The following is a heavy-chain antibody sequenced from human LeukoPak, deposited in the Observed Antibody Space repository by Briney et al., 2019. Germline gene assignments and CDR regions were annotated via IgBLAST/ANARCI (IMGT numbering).Heavy chain of an antibody. D-gene: IGHD6-19*01. CDR3: ARAEKAVTGTLDS. CDR1: GDSISNYY. CDR2: MYNRGST. V-gene: IGHV4-59*01. Sequence: SETLSLTCTVSGDSISNYYWSWIRQSPGKELEWIGYMYNRGSTIYNPSLKSRVTISTDTSKTQFPLRLTSVTAADTAVYYCARAEKAVTGTLDSWGQGTLITVSS. J-gene: IGHJ4*02.